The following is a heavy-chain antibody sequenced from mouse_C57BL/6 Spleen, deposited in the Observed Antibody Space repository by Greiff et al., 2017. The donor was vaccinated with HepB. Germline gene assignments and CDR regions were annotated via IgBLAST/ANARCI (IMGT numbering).Heavy chain of an antibody. V-gene: IGHV1-82*01. CDR3: ARSSYGWYFDV. CDR1: GYAFSSSW. D-gene: IGHD2-10*01. J-gene: IGHJ1*03. Sequence: QVQLQQSGPELVKPGASVRISCKASGYAFSSSWMNWVKQRPGKGLEWIGRIYPGDGDTNYNGKFKGKATLTADKSSSTAYMQLSSLTSEDSAVYFCARSSYGWYFDVWGTGTTVTVSS. CDR2: IYPGDGDT.